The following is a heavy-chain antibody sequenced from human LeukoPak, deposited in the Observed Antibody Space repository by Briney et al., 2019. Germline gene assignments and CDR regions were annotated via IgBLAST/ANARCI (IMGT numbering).Heavy chain of an antibody. D-gene: IGHD6-13*01. Sequence: PSETLSLTCTVSGGSISSYYWSWIRQPPGKGLEWIGYIYYSGTTNYNPSLKSRVTISVDTSKNQFSLKLSSVTAADTAVYYCARGVYIAAAQYGFWGQGTLVTVSS. J-gene: IGHJ4*02. CDR2: IYYSGTT. CDR1: GGSISSYY. CDR3: ARGVYIAAAQYGF. V-gene: IGHV4-59*01.